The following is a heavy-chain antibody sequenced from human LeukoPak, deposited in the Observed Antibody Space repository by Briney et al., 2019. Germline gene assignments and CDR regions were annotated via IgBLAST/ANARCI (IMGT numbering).Heavy chain of an antibody. J-gene: IGHJ6*02. CDR2: INHSGST. CDR1: GGSISGYY. Sequence: SETQSLTCAVYGGSISGYYWSWIRQPPGKGLEWIGDINHSGSTYYNPSLKSRVTISVDTSKNQFSLKLSSVTAADTAVYYCVRGPRCSGGSCYIHSYYYYGMDVWGQGTTVTVSS. D-gene: IGHD2-15*01. CDR3: VRGPRCSGGSCYIHSYYYYGMDV. V-gene: IGHV4-34*01.